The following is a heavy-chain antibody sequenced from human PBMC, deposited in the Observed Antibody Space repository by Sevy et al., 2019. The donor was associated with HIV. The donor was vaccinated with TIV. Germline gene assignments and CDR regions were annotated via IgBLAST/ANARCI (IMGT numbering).Heavy chain of an antibody. V-gene: IGHV4-59*01. D-gene: IGHD5-12*01. Sequence: SETLSLTCTVSGGSISSDYWTWIRQPPGKGLEWIGYVDYSGFTNYNPSLKSRVIISLDRSKNQFSLRLSSVTVADTAVYYSARAPEWLALSNYYYGMDVWGQGTTVTVSS. J-gene: IGHJ6*02. CDR1: GGSISSDY. CDR2: VDYSGFT. CDR3: ARAPEWLALSNYYYGMDV.